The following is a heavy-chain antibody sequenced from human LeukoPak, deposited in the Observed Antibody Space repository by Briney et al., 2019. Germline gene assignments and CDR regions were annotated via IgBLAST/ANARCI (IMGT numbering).Heavy chain of an antibody. J-gene: IGHJ4*02. V-gene: IGHV3-72*01. CDR1: GFTFSDHY. D-gene: IGHD6-19*01. CDR2: TRNKANSYTT. Sequence: PGGSLRLSCAVSGFTFSDHYMDWVRQAPGTGLEWVGRTRNKANSYTTEYAASVKGRFTISRDDSKNSLYLQMNSLKTEDTAVYYCARVTYISGWQIDYWGQGTLVTVSS. CDR3: ARVTYISGWQIDY.